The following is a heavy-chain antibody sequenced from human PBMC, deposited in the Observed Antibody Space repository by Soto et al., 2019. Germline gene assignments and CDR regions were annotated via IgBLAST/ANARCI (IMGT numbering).Heavy chain of an antibody. J-gene: IGHJ4*02. CDR2: INHSGST. D-gene: IGHD2-8*02. Sequence: QVQLQQWGAGLLKPSETLSLTCAVSGGAFRGYYWTRIRQPPGTRLEWRGEINHSGSTNYNPALKSRVTISVDTSKNQVSQKLTSGTAADTAVYYCARDKVTGLFDYWGQGTLVTVSS. V-gene: IGHV4-34*01. CDR1: GGAFRGYY. CDR3: ARDKVTGLFDY.